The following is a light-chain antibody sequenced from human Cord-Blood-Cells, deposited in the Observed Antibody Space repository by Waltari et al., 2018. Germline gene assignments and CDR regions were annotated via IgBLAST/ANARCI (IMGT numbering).Light chain of an antibody. J-gene: IGLJ3*02. CDR1: ALPKKY. V-gene: IGLV3-16*01. CDR2: KDS. CDR3: LSADSSGTWV. Sequence: SYELTQPPSVSVSLRQMARITCSGEALPKKYAYWYQQKPGQFPVLVIYKDSERPSGIPVRFSGSSSGTIVTLTISGVQAEDEADYYCLSADSSGTWVFGGGTKLTVL.